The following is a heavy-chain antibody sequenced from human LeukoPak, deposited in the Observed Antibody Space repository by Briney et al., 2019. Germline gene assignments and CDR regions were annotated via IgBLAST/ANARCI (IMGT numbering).Heavy chain of an antibody. D-gene: IGHD3-9*01. J-gene: IGHJ4*02. CDR3: ARDIRYFDWLLIPKPKIDY. CDR1: GYTFTSYG. CDR2: ISAYNGNT. Sequence: ASVKVSCKASGYTFTSYGISWVRQAPGQGLEWMGWISAYNGNTNYAQKLQGRVTMTTDTSMSTAYMELRSLRSDDTAVYYCARDIRYFDWLLIPKPKIDYWGQGTLVTVSS. V-gene: IGHV1-18*01.